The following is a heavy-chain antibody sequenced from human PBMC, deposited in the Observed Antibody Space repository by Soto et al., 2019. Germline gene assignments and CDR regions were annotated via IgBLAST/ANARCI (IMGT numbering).Heavy chain of an antibody. Sequence: SDTLSLTCSVSGGSISSYYWTWIRQPPGKGLEWIGYIYYSGGTNYNPSLKSRVTISVDTSKNQFSLKLSSVTAADTAVYYCERVRNYGDPVPFDPWGQGTLVTVSS. CDR3: ERVRNYGDPVPFDP. CDR2: IYYSGGT. J-gene: IGHJ5*02. V-gene: IGHV4-59*01. D-gene: IGHD4-17*01. CDR1: GGSISSYY.